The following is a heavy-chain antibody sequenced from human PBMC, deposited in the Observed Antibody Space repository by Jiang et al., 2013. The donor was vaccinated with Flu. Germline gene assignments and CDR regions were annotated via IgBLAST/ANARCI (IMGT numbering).Heavy chain of an antibody. V-gene: IGHV1-8*01. CDR2: MNPDSGDT. Sequence: SGAEVRKPGASVKVSCKPSGYTFISYDINWVRRAPGQGLEWMGWMNPDSGDTVYAQKFQGRVTMTRNTSISTAYMELSTLRSEDTAVYYCVLFAGVISRAFDIWGQGTMVTVSS. CDR3: VLFAGVISRAFDI. J-gene: IGHJ3*02. D-gene: IGHD3-16*02. CDR1: GYTFISYD.